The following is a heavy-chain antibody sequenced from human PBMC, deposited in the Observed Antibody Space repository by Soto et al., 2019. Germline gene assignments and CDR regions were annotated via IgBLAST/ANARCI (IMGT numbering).Heavy chain of an antibody. D-gene: IGHD3-22*01. CDR2: IYHSGST. J-gene: IGHJ4*02. CDR1: GGSISSSNW. Sequence: SETLSLACAVSGGSISSSNWWSWVRQPPGKGLEWIGEIYHSGSTNYNPSLKSRVTISVDKSKNEFSLKLSSVTAADTAEYYCGSRDSSGYYIDYWGQGTLVTVSS. V-gene: IGHV4-4*02. CDR3: GSRDSSGYYIDY.